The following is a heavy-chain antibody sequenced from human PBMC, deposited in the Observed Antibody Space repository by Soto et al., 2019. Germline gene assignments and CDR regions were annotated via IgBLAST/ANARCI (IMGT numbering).Heavy chain of an antibody. D-gene: IGHD1-7*01. CDR2: IWYDGSNK. J-gene: IGHJ5*02. CDR1: GFTFSSYG. V-gene: IGHV3-33*01. CDR3: ARDRNYGYNWFDP. Sequence: QVQLVESGGGVVQPGRSLRLSCAASGFTFSSYGMHWVRQAPGKGLERVAVIWYDGSNKYYADSVKGRFTISRDNSKNTLYLQMNSLRAEDTAVYYCARDRNYGYNWFDPWGQGTLVTVSS.